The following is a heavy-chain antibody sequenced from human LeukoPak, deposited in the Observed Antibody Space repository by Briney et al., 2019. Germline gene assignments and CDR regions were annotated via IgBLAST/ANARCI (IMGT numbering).Heavy chain of an antibody. Sequence: GGSLRLSCAASGFTVSSNYMSWVRQAPEKGLEWVSVIYSGGSTYYADSVKGRFTISRDNSKNTLYLQMNSLRAEDTAVYYCAQTTRDGYKGGFDYWGQGTLVTVSS. CDR1: GFTVSSNY. V-gene: IGHV3-53*01. CDR3: AQTTRDGYKGGFDY. CDR2: IYSGGST. D-gene: IGHD5-24*01. J-gene: IGHJ4*02.